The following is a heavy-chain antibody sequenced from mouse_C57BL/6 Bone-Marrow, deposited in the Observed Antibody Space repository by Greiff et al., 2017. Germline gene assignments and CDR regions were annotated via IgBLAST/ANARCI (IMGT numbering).Heavy chain of an antibody. J-gene: IGHJ3*01. CDR1: GFTFSRYT. CDR2: ISGGGGNT. Sequence: EVQVVESGGGLVKPGGSLKLSCAASGFTFSRYTMSWVRQTPEKRLAWVATISGGGGNTYYPDSVKGRFTISRDNAKNTLYLQMSSLRSEDTALYYCARPHLLCGFAYWGQGTLVTVSA. V-gene: IGHV5-9*01. D-gene: IGHD2-1*01. CDR3: ARPHLLCGFAY.